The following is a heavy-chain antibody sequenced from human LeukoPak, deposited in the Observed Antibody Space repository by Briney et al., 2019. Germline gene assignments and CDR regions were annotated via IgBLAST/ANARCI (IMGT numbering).Heavy chain of an antibody. Sequence: SETLSLTCTVSGGSISSYYWSWIRQPPGKGLEWIGYIYYSGSTNYNPSLKSRVTISVEMSKNQFSLKLSSVTATDTAVYYCARTTEGGYTYDYFYYYYMDVWGKGTPVTISS. V-gene: IGHV4-59*01. CDR1: GGSISSYY. J-gene: IGHJ6*03. CDR3: ARTTEGGYTYDYFYYYYMDV. CDR2: IYYSGST. D-gene: IGHD5-18*01.